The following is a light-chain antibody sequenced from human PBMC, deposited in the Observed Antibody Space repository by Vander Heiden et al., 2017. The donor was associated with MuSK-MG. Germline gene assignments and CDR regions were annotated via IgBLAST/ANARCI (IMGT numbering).Light chain of an antibody. CDR2: WAS. CDR3: QQRDSTPIT. CDR1: QSVLYSSNNKNY. Sequence: DIVMTQTPDPLAVSLGAGATIDCKSSQSVLYSSNNKNYLAWYQQKPGQPPKLLIYWASTRESGVLDRFSGSGSGTDFTLTISSLQPEDFAVYYCQQRDSTPITFGGGTKVEIK. V-gene: IGKV4-1*01. J-gene: IGKJ4*01.